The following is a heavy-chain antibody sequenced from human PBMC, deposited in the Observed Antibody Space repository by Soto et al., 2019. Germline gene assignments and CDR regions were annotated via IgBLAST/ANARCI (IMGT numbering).Heavy chain of an antibody. V-gene: IGHV4-34*01. CDR2: INHSGST. D-gene: IGHD4-17*01. CDR1: GGSFSGYY. CDR3: ASGGDVDRIAY. Sequence: PSETLSLTCAVYGGSFSGYYWSWIRQPPGKGLEWIGEINHSGSTNYNPSLKSRVTISVDTSKNQFSLKLSSVTAADTAVYYCASGGDVDRIAYWGQGTLVTVSS. J-gene: IGHJ4*02.